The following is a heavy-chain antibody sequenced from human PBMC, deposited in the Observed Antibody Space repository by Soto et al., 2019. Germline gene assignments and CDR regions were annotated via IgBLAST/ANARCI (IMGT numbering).Heavy chain of an antibody. CDR2: IYYSGST. CDR3: ARGHCSSTSCYYYYYYGMDV. D-gene: IGHD2-2*01. J-gene: IGHJ6*02. Sequence: LSLTCTVSGGSISSGGYYWSWIRQHPGKGLEWIGYIYYSGSTYYNPSLKSRVTISVDTSKNQFSLKLSSVTAADTAVYYCARGHCSSTSCYYYYYYGMDVWGQGTTVTVSS. CDR1: GGSISSGGYY. V-gene: IGHV4-31*03.